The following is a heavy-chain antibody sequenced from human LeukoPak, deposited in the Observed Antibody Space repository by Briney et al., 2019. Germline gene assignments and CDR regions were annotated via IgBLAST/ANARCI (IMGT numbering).Heavy chain of an antibody. CDR2: INHSGST. J-gene: IGHJ1*01. CDR1: GGSFSGYY. D-gene: IGHD3-22*01. Sequence: KPSETLSLTCAVYGGSFSGYYWSWIRQPPGKGPEWIGEINHSGSTNYNPSLKSRVTISVDTSKNQFSLKLSSVTAADTAVYYCARGPTYYYDSSGYSFFFQHWGQGTLVTVSS. V-gene: IGHV4-34*01. CDR3: ARGPTYYYDSSGYSFFFQH.